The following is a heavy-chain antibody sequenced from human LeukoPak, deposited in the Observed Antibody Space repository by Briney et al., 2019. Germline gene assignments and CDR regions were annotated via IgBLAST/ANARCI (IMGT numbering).Heavy chain of an antibody. V-gene: IGHV3-74*03. D-gene: IGHD3-16*01. J-gene: IGHJ4*02. Sequence: GGSLRLSCAASEFTFSNYYMHWVRQAPGKGLVWVSRINTDGSSTTYADSVKGRFTISRDNAKSTLYLQMNSLRAEDTAVYYCATELWAAGDYWGQGTLVTVSS. CDR1: EFTFSNYY. CDR3: ATELWAAGDY. CDR2: INTDGSST.